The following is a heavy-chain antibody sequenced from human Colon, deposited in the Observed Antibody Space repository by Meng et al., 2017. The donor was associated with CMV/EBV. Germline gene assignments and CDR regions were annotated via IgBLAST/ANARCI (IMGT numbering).Heavy chain of an antibody. J-gene: IGHJ4*01. Sequence: QWQVPPWGEGLLKPSETLSLTCAVYGESFRGYYWTWIRQPPGRGLEWIGESYYTGSTNYSPSLKSRVTISLDTSKNQFSLKLNSVTAADTAVYYCARATKSSCWEVLDYWGHGTLVTVSS. CDR3: ARATKSSCWEVLDY. V-gene: IGHV4-34*02. CDR1: GESFRGYY. D-gene: IGHD2-2*01. CDR2: SYYTGST.